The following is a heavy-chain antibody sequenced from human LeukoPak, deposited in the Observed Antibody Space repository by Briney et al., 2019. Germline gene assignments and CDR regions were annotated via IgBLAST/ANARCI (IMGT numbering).Heavy chain of an antibody. J-gene: IGHJ4*02. V-gene: IGHV4-59*01. Sequence: SQTLSLTCTVSGGSINSYYWSWIRQTPGKGLEWIGYISYSGSTNYNPSLKSRVTISLGTSKNQFFLKLNSVAAADTALYYCARGNADWGQGTLVTVSS. CDR3: ARGNAD. CDR1: GGSINSYY. CDR2: ISYSGST.